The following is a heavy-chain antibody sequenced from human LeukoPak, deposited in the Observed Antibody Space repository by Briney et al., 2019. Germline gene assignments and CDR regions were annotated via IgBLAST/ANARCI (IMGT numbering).Heavy chain of an antibody. Sequence: GGSVRLSCAASGFTFSSHWMSWVRQAPGMGLEWVANIKQDGSEKNYVDSVKGRFTISRDNAQNSLYLQMISLRAEDTAVYYCARGDDYYESSGYEDYWGQGTLVTVSS. CDR2: IKQDGSEK. V-gene: IGHV3-7*01. CDR1: GFTFSSHW. D-gene: IGHD3-22*01. CDR3: ARGDDYYESSGYEDY. J-gene: IGHJ4*02.